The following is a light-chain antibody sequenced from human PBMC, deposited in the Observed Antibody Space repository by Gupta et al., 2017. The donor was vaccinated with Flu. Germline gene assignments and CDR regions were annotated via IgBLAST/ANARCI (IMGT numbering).Light chain of an antibody. J-gene: IGKJ2*01. CDR2: AAS. CDR3: RQSPSFPYT. CDR1: QRISTY. V-gene: IGKV1-39*01. Sequence: PSSLSASVGDRVTITCRASQRISTYFNRHQQKPGEAPKVLIYAASSFQSPVPSRFSGSGSGTAFTLSIISLQPEDSATYYCRQSPSFPYTFGPGTKLEIK.